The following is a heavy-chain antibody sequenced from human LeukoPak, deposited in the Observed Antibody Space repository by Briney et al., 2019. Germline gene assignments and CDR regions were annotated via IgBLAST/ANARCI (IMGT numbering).Heavy chain of an antibody. J-gene: IGHJ4*02. CDR1: GYTFTGYY. Sequence: ASVKVSCKTSGYTFTGYYMHWVRQAPGQGLEWMGWMNPNSGGSNYVQKFQGRVTMTRDTSIGTAYMELSSLRSDDTAVYYCATRVVAGIPYYFDHWGQGTLVTVSS. CDR3: ATRVVAGIPYYFDH. CDR2: MNPNSGGS. V-gene: IGHV1-2*02. D-gene: IGHD6-19*01.